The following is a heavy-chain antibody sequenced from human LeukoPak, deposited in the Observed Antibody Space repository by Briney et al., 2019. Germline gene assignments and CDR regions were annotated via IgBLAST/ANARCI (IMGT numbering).Heavy chain of an antibody. V-gene: IGHV1-46*01. D-gene: IGHD2-2*01. J-gene: IGHJ4*02. CDR3: ARALAWGVVVPAAL. CDR1: GYTFTSYY. Sequence: ASVKVSCKASGYTFTSYYMHSVRQAPGQGLEWMGISNPRGGSTSYAQKFQGRVTMTRDTSTSTVYMELSSLRSEDTAVYYCARALAWGVVVPAALWGQGTLVTVSS. CDR2: SNPRGGST.